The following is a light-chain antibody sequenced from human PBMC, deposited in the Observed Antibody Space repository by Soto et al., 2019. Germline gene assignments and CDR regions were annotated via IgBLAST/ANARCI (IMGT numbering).Light chain of an antibody. CDR1: ISNIRTKY. J-gene: IGLJ1*01. CDR2: RDN. CDR3: AARDDTVRSYV. V-gene: IGLV1-47*01. Sequence: QSVLTQPPSVSGTPGERVTLSCSGGISNIRTKYVHWFQQLPGTAPKVLSNRDNQRPTGVPDRFSGSESGTSAALAISGLHSEDEAEDYCAARDDTVRSYVFGTGTKLTVL.